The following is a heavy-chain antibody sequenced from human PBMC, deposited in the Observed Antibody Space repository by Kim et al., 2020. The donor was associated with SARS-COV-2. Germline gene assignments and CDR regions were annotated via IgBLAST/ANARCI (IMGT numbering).Heavy chain of an antibody. CDR3: ARTPNDETAMGYYFDY. Sequence: GGSLRLSCAASGFTFSSYAMHWVRQAPGKGLEWVAVISYDGSNKYYADSVKGRFTISRDNSKNTLYLQMNSLRAEDTAVYYCARTPNDETAMGYYFDYWGQGTLVTVSS. CDR2: ISYDGSNK. V-gene: IGHV3-30*04. D-gene: IGHD5-18*01. J-gene: IGHJ4*02. CDR1: GFTFSSYA.